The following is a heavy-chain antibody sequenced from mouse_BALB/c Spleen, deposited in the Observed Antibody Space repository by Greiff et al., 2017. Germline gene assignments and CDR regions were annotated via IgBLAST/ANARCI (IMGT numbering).Heavy chain of an antibody. CDR2: ISSGSSTI. CDR3: ARSSAGGYAMDY. Sequence: EVKLMESGGGLVQPGGSRKLSCAASGFTFSSFGMHWVRQAPEKGLEWVAYISSGSSTIYYADTVKGRFTISRDNPKNTLFLQMTSLRSEDTAMYYCARSSAGGYAMDYWGQGTSGTVSA. CDR1: GFTFSSFG. V-gene: IGHV5-17*02. J-gene: IGHJ4*01.